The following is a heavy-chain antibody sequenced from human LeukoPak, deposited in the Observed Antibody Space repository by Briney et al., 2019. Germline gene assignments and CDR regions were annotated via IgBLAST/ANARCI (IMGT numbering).Heavy chain of an antibody. CDR1: GVTFTSYG. CDR2: ISSSGGNT. Sequence: GGSLRLSCAASGVTFTSYGVSWVRQAPGKGLEWVSTISSSGGNTFYADSVKGRFTISRDNAKNSLYLQMNSLRAEDTAVYYCGRGATDYDIWGQGTMVTVSS. CDR3: GRGATDYDI. V-gene: IGHV3-23*01. D-gene: IGHD4-11*01. J-gene: IGHJ3*02.